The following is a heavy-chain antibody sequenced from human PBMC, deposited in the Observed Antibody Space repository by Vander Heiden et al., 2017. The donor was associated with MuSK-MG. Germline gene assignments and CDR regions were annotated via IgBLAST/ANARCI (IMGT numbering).Heavy chain of an antibody. Sequence: QVQLVESGGGVVQPGRSLRLSCAASGFTFSSYAMHWVRQAPGKGLEWVAVISYDGSNKYYADSVKGRFTISRDNSKNTLYLQMNSLRAEDTAVYYCARDRCSSTSCYWGHDAFDIWGQGTMVTVSS. V-gene: IGHV3-30-3*01. CDR1: GFTFSSYA. CDR3: ARDRCSSTSCYWGHDAFDI. D-gene: IGHD2-2*01. CDR2: ISYDGSNK. J-gene: IGHJ3*02.